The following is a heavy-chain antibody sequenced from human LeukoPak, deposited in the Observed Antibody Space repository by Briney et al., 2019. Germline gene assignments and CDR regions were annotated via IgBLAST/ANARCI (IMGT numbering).Heavy chain of an antibody. CDR2: ISWNSGSI. D-gene: IGHD6-13*01. CDR3: AKDIEAGIAAPFDY. J-gene: IGHJ4*02. CDR1: GFTFDDYA. Sequence: PGRSLRLYCAASGFTFDDYAMHWVRQAPGKGLEWVSGISWNSGSIGYADSVKGRFTISRDNAKNSLYLQMNSLRAEDTALYYCAKDIEAGIAAPFDYWGQGTLVTVSS. V-gene: IGHV3-9*01.